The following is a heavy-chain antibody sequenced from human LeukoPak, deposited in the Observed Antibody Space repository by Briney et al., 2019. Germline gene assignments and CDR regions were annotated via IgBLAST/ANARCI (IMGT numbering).Heavy chain of an antibody. Sequence: GGSLRLSCAASGFTFSSYEMNWVRQAPGKGLEWVSYISSSGSTIYYADSVKGRFTISRDNAKNTLYLQMNSLRAEDTAVYYCAGDSHSRLVTTGLAAFDIWGQGTMVTVSS. CDR1: GFTFSSYE. CDR2: ISSSGSTI. D-gene: IGHD4-17*01. CDR3: AGDSHSRLVTTGLAAFDI. J-gene: IGHJ3*02. V-gene: IGHV3-48*03.